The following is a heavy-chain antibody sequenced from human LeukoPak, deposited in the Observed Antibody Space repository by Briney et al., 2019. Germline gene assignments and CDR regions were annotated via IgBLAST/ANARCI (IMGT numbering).Heavy chain of an antibody. CDR2: ISYDGSNK. D-gene: IGHD3-10*01. V-gene: IGHV3-30*18. J-gene: IGHJ4*02. CDR3: AKSGGSGSYFLPFDY. Sequence: GGSLRLSCAASGFTFSSYGMHWVRQAPGKGLEWVAVISYDGSNKYYADSVKGRFTISRDNSKNTLYLQMNSLRAEDTAVYYCAKSGGSGSYFLPFDYWGQGTLVTVSS. CDR1: GFTFSSYG.